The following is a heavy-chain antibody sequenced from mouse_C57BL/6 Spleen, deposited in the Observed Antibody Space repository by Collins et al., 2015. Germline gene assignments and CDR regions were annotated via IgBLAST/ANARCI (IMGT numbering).Heavy chain of an antibody. J-gene: IGHJ2*01. CDR1: GYTFTDYY. V-gene: IGHV1-26*01. Sequence: QSGPELVKPGASVKISCKASGYTFTDYYMNWVKQSHGKSLEWIGDINPNNGGTSYSQKFKGKATLTVDKSSSTAYMELRSLTSEDSAVYYCAREGYYYGSSFDYWGQGTTLTVSS. D-gene: IGHD1-1*01. CDR3: AREGYYYGSSFDY. CDR2: INPNNGGT.